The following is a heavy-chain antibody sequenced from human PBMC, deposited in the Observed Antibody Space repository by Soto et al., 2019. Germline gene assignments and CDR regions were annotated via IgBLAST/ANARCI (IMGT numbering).Heavy chain of an antibody. Sequence: QIQLVQSAAEVKKPGASVKVSCKTSGYTFVSYGISWVRQAPGQGLEWMGWISPYNGNTNFAQRFRGRVTLTTDTSPDIVYMDLGSLKSDDTAVYYCARDQNFFDSSGYYDHWGQGTLITVSS. CDR3: ARDQNFFDSSGYYDH. D-gene: IGHD3-22*01. J-gene: IGHJ5*02. V-gene: IGHV1-18*04. CDR1: GYTFVSYG. CDR2: ISPYNGNT.